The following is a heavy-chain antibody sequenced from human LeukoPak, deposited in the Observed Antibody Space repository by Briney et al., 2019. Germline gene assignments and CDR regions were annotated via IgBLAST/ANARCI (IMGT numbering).Heavy chain of an antibody. CDR2: VNPRTGVT. Sequence: ASLKVSPTASRYTLIGYYIYWVCQDPRDRVERMGWVNPRTGVTHYPQNFQSTDSLTRDTSVNTAYIDLSSIKSDDRAVYYCARGGPDGSASRSFPYWGQGTLVTVSS. CDR1: RYTLIGYY. V-gene: IGHV1-2*02. J-gene: IGHJ4*02. D-gene: IGHD3-22*01. CDR3: ARGGPDGSASRSFPY.